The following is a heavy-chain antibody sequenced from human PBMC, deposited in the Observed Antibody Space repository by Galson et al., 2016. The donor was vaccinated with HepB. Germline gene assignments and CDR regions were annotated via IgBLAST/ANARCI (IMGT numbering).Heavy chain of an antibody. V-gene: IGHV2-5*02. J-gene: IGHJ4*02. CDR2: IYWDDDK. Sequence: PALVKPTQTLTLTCTFSGFSLSTRGVGVGWIRQPPGKALESLALIYWDDDKRYSPSLKTRLTITKDTSKNQVVLTMANMDPVDTATYYCAHHRGYYYYGRYGFYYDRAPFDYWGPGILVAVSS. CDR3: AHHRGYYYYGRYGFYYDRAPFDY. CDR1: GFSLSTRGVG. D-gene: IGHD3-22*01.